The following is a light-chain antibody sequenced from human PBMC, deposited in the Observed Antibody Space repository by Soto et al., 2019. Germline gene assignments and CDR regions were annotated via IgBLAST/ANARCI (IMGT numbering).Light chain of an antibody. J-gene: IGKJ2*01. CDR1: QSISNW. V-gene: IGKV1-5*03. CDR3: QQFDSYSST. CDR2: KAS. Sequence: DIQMTQSPSTLSASVGDRVTITCRASQSISNWLAWYQQKPGKAPKLLIYKASILESGVPSRFSGRGSETECTLSINSLQPDYFATYYGQQFDSYSSTFGQGPRLEIK.